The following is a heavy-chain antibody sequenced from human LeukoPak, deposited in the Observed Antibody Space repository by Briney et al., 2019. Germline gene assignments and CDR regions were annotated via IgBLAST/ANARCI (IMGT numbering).Heavy chain of an antibody. J-gene: IGHJ6*02. Sequence: SETLSLTCIVSGGSINNYYWSWIRQPPGKGLEWIGEINHSGSTNYNPSLKSRVTISVDTSKNQFSLKLSSVTAADTAVYYCARGLGGDVWGQGTTVTVSS. CDR1: GGSINNYY. D-gene: IGHD7-27*01. CDR3: ARGLGGDV. V-gene: IGHV4-34*01. CDR2: INHSGST.